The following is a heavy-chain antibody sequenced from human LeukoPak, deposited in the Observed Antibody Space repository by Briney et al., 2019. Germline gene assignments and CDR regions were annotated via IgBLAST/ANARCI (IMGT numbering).Heavy chain of an antibody. V-gene: IGHV3-74*01. CDR2: INSDGSST. J-gene: IGHJ5*02. Sequence: GGSLRLSCAASGFTFSSYWMHWVRQAPGKGLVWVSRINSDGSSTSYADSVKGRFTISRDNAKNTLYLQMNSLRAEDTAVYYCARDLGEYYDTSDNWFDPWGQGTLVTVSS. D-gene: IGHD3-22*01. CDR1: GFTFSSYW. CDR3: ARDLGEYYDTSDNWFDP.